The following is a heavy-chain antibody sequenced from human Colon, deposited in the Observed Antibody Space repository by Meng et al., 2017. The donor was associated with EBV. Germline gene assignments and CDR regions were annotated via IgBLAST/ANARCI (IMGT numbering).Heavy chain of an antibody. CDR3: ARVSSGWDYFGY. V-gene: IGHV4-31*03. CDR2: IYYSGST. Sequence: QVPLQESGPGLVKPSQTLSLTCTVSGGSVSSGGYYWTWIRQHPGKGLEWFGHIYYSGSTFYNPSLKRRVIISIDTSKDQFSLNLRSVTAADTAVYYCARVSSGWDYFGYWGQGTLVTVSS. J-gene: IGHJ4*02. CDR1: GGSVSSGGYY. D-gene: IGHD6-19*01.